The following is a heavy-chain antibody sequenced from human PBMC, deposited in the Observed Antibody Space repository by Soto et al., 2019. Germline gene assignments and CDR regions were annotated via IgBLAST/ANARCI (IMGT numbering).Heavy chain of an antibody. D-gene: IGHD2-15*01. CDR1: GFTFDDYA. CDR2: ISWNSGSI. CDR3: AYECSGGSCYATGAFDI. J-gene: IGHJ3*02. Sequence: GGSLRLSCAASGFTFDDYAMHLVRQAPGKGLEWVSGISWNSGSIGYADSVKGRFTISRDNAKNSLYLQMNSLRAEDTALYYCAYECSGGSCYATGAFDIWGQGTMVTVSS. V-gene: IGHV3-9*01.